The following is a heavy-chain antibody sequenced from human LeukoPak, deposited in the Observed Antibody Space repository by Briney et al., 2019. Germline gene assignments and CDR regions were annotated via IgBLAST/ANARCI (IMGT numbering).Heavy chain of an antibody. CDR3: ARDQITYYDILTGNVFDY. J-gene: IGHJ4*02. CDR1: GYTFTGYY. V-gene: IGHV1-2*02. CDR2: INPNSGGT. D-gene: IGHD3-9*01. Sequence: ASVKVSCKASGYTFTGYYMHWVRQAPGQGLEWMGWINPNSGGTNYAQKFQGRVTMTRDTSISTAYMELSRLRSDDTAVYYCARDQITYYDILTGNVFDYWGQGTLVTVSS.